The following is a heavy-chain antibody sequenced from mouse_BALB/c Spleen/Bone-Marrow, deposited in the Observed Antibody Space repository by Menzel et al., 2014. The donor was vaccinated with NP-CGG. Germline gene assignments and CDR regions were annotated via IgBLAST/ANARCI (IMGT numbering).Heavy chain of an antibody. Sequence: EVQVVESGRDLVKPGGSLKLSCAASGFTFSNYGMSWVRQTPDKRLEWVATINSGGRYAFYPASVKGRFTISRDNSKDTLFLQMSSLKSENTAMYYCARRSDYDYFDYWGQGTTLTVSS. J-gene: IGHJ2*01. V-gene: IGHV5-6*01. CDR1: GFTFSNYG. D-gene: IGHD2-4*01. CDR2: INSGGRYA. CDR3: ARRSDYDYFDY.